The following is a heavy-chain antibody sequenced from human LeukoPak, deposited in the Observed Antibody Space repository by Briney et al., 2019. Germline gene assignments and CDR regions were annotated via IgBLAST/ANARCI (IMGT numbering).Heavy chain of an antibody. CDR3: AREGIAARLDY. CDR1: GGSVSSGSYY. V-gene: IGHV4-61*01. D-gene: IGHD6-6*01. J-gene: IGHJ4*02. Sequence: SETLSLTCTVSGGSVSSGSYYWSWIRQPPGKGLEWIGYIYYSGSTNYNPSLKSRVTISVDTSKNQFSLKLSSVTAADTAVHYCAREGIAARLDYWGQGTLVTVSS. CDR2: IYYSGST.